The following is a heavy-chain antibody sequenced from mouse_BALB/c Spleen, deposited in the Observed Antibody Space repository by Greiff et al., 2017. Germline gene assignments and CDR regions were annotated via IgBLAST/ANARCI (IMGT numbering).Heavy chain of an antibody. D-gene: IGHD1-3*01. CDR2: IDPANGNT. CDR1: GFNITDTY. Sequence: VQLQQSGAELVKPGASVKLSCTASGFNITDTYMHWVKQRPEQGLEWIGRIDPANGNTKYDPKFQGKATITADTSSNTAYLQLSSLTSEDTAVYYCARWLKSAYWGQGTLVTVSA. V-gene: IGHV14-3*02. J-gene: IGHJ3*01. CDR3: ARWLKSAY.